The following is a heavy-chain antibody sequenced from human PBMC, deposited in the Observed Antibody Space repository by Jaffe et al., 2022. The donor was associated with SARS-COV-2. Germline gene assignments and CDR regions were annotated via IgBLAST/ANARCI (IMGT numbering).Heavy chain of an antibody. CDR2: IYHSGST. J-gene: IGHJ4*02. Sequence: QLQLQESGSGLVKPSQTLSLTCAVSGGSISSGGYSWSWIRQPPGKGLEWIGYIYHSGSTYYNPSLKSRVTISVDRSKNQFSLKLSSVTAADTAVYYCARVWCSGGSCHPLFDYWGQGTLVTVSS. V-gene: IGHV4-30-2*01. CDR1: GGSISSGGYS. D-gene: IGHD2-15*01. CDR3: ARVWCSGGSCHPLFDY.